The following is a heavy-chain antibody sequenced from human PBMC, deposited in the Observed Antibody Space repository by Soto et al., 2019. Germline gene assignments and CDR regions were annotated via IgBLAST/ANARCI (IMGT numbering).Heavy chain of an antibody. D-gene: IGHD1-26*01. V-gene: IGHV3-72*01. CDR1: GFTFSDHY. J-gene: IGHJ4*02. CDR3: ATLERIVGGTWDY. Sequence: GGSQRLSCAASGFTFSDHYMDWVRQSPGKGLEWVGRIRNRANSHTTVYAASVKGRFTISRDDSKNSVFLEMNGLKTEDTAVYYCATLERIVGGTWDYWGQGTLVTVSS. CDR2: IRNRANSHTT.